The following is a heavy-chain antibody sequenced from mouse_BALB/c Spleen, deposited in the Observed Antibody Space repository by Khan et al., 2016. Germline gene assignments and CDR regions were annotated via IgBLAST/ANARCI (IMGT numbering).Heavy chain of an antibody. CDR3: ARDGCDAYFDV. D-gene: IGHD2-3*01. J-gene: IGHJ1*01. CDR2: INLYNGAT. CDR1: GYSFTDYF. V-gene: IGHV1-20*02. Sequence: VQLQQSGPELVKPGTSVKISCKASGYSFTDYFMNWVMQSHGKSLEWIGRINLYNGATFFNQKFKGKATLTVDRSSSPAHMALRSLASEDSAVYYCARDGCDAYFDVWGAGTTVTVSS.